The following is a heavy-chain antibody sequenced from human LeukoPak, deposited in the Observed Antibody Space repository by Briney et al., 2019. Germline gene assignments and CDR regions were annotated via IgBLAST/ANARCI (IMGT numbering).Heavy chain of an antibody. CDR2: IYYSGST. CDR1: GASISTSRDY. D-gene: IGHD3-10*01. CDR3: ARVGSGSYQRASVDV. Sequence: PSETLSLTCTVSGASISTSRDYWGWIRQPPGKGLEWIGSIYYSGSTYYNPSLKSRVTISLDPSKNQFSLKLSSVTAADTAVYYCARVGSGSYQRASVDVWGKGTTVTVSS. J-gene: IGHJ6*04. V-gene: IGHV4-39*07.